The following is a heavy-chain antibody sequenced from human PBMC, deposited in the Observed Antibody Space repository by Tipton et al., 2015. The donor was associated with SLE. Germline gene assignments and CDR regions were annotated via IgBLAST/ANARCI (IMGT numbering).Heavy chain of an antibody. J-gene: IGHJ4*02. CDR2: ISGDGSFI. D-gene: IGHD2-2*02. CDR3: ARGECSSSACYTRFYDY. V-gene: IGHV3-21*01. Sequence: SLRLSCTAYGFPFSSYSMNWVRQTPGKGLEWVSTISGDGSFIYYTDSLKGRFTISRDNAKNSAYLQMDSLRAEDTALYFCARGECSSSACYTRFYDYWSQGALVTVSS. CDR1: GFPFSSYS.